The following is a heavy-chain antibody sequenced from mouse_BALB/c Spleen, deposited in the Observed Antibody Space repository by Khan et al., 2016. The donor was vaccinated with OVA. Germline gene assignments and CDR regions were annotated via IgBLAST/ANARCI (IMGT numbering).Heavy chain of an antibody. V-gene: IGHV1-76*01. Sequence: QVQLQQSGAELVRPGASVKLSCKTSGYIFTNYWIHWVKQRSGQGLEWIARIYPGTDNSYYNEKLKDRVTLTADKSSSTVYMQLSSLKSEDSAVYFCAREEALYYFDYWGQGTTLTVSS. J-gene: IGHJ2*01. CDR1: GYIFTNYW. D-gene: IGHD3-2*02. CDR3: AREEALYYFDY. CDR2: IYPGTDNS.